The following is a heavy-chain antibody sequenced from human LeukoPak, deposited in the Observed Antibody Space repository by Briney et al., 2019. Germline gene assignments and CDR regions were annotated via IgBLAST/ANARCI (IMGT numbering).Heavy chain of an antibody. CDR2: IYYSGST. D-gene: IGHD7-27*01. J-gene: IGHJ4*02. CDR1: GGSISSSSYY. Sequence: SETLSLTCTVSGGSISSSSYYWGWIRQPPGKGLEWIGRIYYSGSTYYNPSLKSRVTISVDTSKNQFSLKLSSVTAAGTAVYYCARDSAWGRLRPDYWGQGTLVTVSS. CDR3: ARDSAWGRLRPDY. V-gene: IGHV4-39*07.